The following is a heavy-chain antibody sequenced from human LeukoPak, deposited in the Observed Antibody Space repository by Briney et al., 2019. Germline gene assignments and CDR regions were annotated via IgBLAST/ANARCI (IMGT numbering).Heavy chain of an antibody. Sequence: SETLSLTCTVSGGSISSGYWSWIRQPPGKGLEWIGYIYYSGSTNYNPSLKSRVTISVDTSKNQFSLKLTSVTAADTAVYYCARGLYDYAWGSYRNWGQGTLVTVSS. V-gene: IGHV4-59*01. J-gene: IGHJ4*02. CDR2: IYYSGST. CDR1: GGSISSGY. CDR3: ARGLYDYAWGSYRN. D-gene: IGHD3-16*02.